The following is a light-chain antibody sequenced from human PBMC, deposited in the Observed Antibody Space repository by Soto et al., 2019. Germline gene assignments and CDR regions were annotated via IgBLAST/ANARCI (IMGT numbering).Light chain of an antibody. CDR2: GAS. CDR3: QQYASSIVYT. CDR1: QSFSTNY. J-gene: IGKJ2*01. V-gene: IGKV3-20*01. Sequence: IELTQSPGTLSLSPGESATLSCRASQSFSTNYVAWYQHKAGQAPRLLIYGASTRATGIPDRFSGSGAGTDYTLTISRLEPEDFAVYYCQQYASSIVYTFGQGTKLEVK.